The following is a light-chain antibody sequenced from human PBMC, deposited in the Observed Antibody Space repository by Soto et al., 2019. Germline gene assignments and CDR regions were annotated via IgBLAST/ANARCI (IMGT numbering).Light chain of an antibody. CDR2: GAS. CDR1: QSVKSY. V-gene: IGKV3-15*01. Sequence: EIVMTQSPATLSVSPGGRATLSCRASQSVKSYLAWYQQRPGQPPRLRIYGASTRATGNPARFSGSGSGTEFSLTISGLQSEDFAVYFCQQYNTWPPRYTFGQGTKLEI. CDR3: QQYNTWPPRYT. J-gene: IGKJ2*01.